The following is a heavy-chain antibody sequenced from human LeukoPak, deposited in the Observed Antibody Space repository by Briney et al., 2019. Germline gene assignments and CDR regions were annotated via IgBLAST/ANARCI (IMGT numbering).Heavy chain of an antibody. D-gene: IGHD6-6*01. CDR3: AREYSSSSGNWFDP. CDR2: ISGSGSTI. V-gene: IGHV3-11*04. Sequence: GGSLRLSCAASGLTFDDYGMSWVRQAPGKGLEWVSAISGSGSTIYYADSVKGRFTISRDNAKNSLYLQMNSLRAEDTAVYYCAREYSSSSGNWFDPWGQGTLVTVSS. J-gene: IGHJ5*02. CDR1: GLTFDDYG.